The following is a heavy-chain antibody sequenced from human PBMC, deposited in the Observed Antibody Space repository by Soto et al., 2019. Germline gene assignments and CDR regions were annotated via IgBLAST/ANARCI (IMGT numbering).Heavy chain of an antibody. Sequence: PVGSLRLSCAASGFTFSTYSMNWVRPAPGKGLEWVSGISGSGDSTYYADSVKGRFTVSRDNSKNTLYLQMNSLRAEDTAVFYCAKERSSGWSLDYWGQGTLVTVSS. D-gene: IGHD6-19*01. CDR3: AKERSSGWSLDY. CDR1: GFTFSTYS. V-gene: IGHV3-23*01. CDR2: ISGSGDST. J-gene: IGHJ4*02.